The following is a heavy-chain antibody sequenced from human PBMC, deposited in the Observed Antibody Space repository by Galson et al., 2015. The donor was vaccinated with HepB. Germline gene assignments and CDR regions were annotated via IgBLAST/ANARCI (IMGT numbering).Heavy chain of an antibody. D-gene: IGHD4-17*01. J-gene: IGHJ5*02. CDR3: ARDRAPNTVTDP. CDR2: ISSSGSTI. Sequence: SLRLSCAASGFTFSDYYMSWIRQAPGKGLEWVSYISSSGSTIYYADSVKGRFTISRDNAKNSLYLQMNSLRAEDTAVYYCARDRAPNTVTDPRGQGTLVTVSS. V-gene: IGHV3-11*01. CDR1: GFTFSDYY.